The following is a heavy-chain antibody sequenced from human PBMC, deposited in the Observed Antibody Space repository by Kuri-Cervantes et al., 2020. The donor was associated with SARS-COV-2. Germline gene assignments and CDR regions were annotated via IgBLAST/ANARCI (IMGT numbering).Heavy chain of an antibody. V-gene: IGHV1-2*02. CDR1: GYTFTGYY. J-gene: IGHJ4*02. D-gene: IGHD7-27*01. Sequence: ASVKVSCKASGYTFTGYYMHWVRQAPGQGLEWTGWINPNSGGTNYAQKFQGRVTMTRDTSISPAYMELSRLRSDDTAVYYCARITGEKNFDYWGQGTLVTVSS. CDR2: INPNSGGT. CDR3: ARITGEKNFDY.